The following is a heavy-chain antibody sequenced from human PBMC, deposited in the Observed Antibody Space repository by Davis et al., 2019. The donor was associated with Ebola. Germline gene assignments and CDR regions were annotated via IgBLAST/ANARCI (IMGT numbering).Heavy chain of an antibody. D-gene: IGHD7-27*01. CDR1: GFTFSSYA. J-gene: IGHJ4*02. CDR3: ARDWGSFDY. V-gene: IGHV3-23*01. CDR2: ISGSGGST. Sequence: PGGSLRLSCAASGFTFSSYAMSWVRQAPGKGLEWVSAISGSGGSTYYADSVKGRFTISRDNAKNSLYLQMNSLRAEDTAVYYCARDWGSFDYWGQGTLVTVSS.